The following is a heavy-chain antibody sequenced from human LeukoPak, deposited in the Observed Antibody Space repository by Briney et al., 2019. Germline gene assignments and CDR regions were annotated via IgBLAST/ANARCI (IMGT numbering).Heavy chain of an antibody. CDR3: ARGGTIPGVNYVWGSSADAFDI. CDR2: IIPIFGTA. Sequence: SVKVSCKASGGTFSSYAISWVRQAPGQGLEWMGGIIPIFGTANYAQKFQGRVTITADESTSTAYMELSSLRSEDTAVYYCARGGTIPGVNYVWGSSADAFDIWGQGTMVTVSS. J-gene: IGHJ3*02. CDR1: GGTFSSYA. D-gene: IGHD3-16*01. V-gene: IGHV1-69*01.